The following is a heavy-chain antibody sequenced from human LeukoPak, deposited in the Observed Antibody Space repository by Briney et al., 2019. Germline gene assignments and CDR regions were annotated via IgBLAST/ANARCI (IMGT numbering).Heavy chain of an antibody. J-gene: IGHJ4*02. CDR3: ARSRRGCSGGNCYSLTGDFDY. V-gene: IGHV4-4*02. Sequence: SGTLSLTCAVSGGSISSSNWWSWVRQPPGKGLEWIGEIYHSGSTNYSPSLKSRATISVDKSKNQFSLKLSSVTAADTAVYYCARSRRGCSGGNCYSLTGDFDYWGQGTLVTVSS. CDR2: IYHSGST. D-gene: IGHD2-15*01. CDR1: GGSISSSNW.